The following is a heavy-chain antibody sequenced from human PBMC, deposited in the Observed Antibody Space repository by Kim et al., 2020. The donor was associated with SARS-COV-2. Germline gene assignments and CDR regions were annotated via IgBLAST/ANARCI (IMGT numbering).Heavy chain of an antibody. J-gene: IGHJ3*02. Sequence: GGSLRLSCAASGFTFSSYSMNWVRQAPGKGLEWVSSISSSSSYIYYADSVKGRFTISRDNAKNSLYLQMNSLRAEDTAVYYCARGTWIQLWYDAFDIWGQRTMGTVSS. CDR3: ARGTWIQLWYDAFDI. V-gene: IGHV3-21*01. CDR2: ISSSSSYI. CDR1: GFTFSSYS. D-gene: IGHD5-18*01.